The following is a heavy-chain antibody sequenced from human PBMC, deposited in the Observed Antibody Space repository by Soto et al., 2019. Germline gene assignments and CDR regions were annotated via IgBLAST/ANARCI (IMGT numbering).Heavy chain of an antibody. J-gene: IGHJ4*02. CDR2: IIPIFGTA. CDR3: SRDIQYYYDSSGYYLSFGY. CDR1: GGTFSSYA. V-gene: IGHV1-69*01. D-gene: IGHD3-22*01. Sequence: QVQLVQSGAEVKKPGSSVKVSCKACGGTFSSYAISWGRQAHGQGREWMGGIIPIFGTANYAQKFQGRVTITADESTSTAYIDLSSLISEDTAVYYCSRDIQYYYDSSGYYLSFGYWGQGTLVTVSS.